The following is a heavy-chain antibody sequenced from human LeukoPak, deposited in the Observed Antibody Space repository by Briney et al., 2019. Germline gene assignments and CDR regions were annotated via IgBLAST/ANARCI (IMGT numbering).Heavy chain of an antibody. V-gene: IGHV1-2*02. CDR1: GYTFTGYY. CDR3: ARDAITMVRGVKYGMDV. D-gene: IGHD3-10*01. Sequence: ASVKVSCEASGYTFTGYYMHWVRQAPGQGLEWMGWINPNSGGTNYAQKFQGRVTMTRDTSISTAYMELSRLRSDDTAVYYCARDAITMVRGVKYGMDVWGQGTTVTVSS. J-gene: IGHJ6*02. CDR2: INPNSGGT.